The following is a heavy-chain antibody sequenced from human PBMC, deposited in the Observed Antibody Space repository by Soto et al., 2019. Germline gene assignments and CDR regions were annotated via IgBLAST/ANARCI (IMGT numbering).Heavy chain of an antibody. CDR3: AKTGTDGSWFDP. D-gene: IGHD1-1*01. V-gene: IGHV2-70*04. CDR1: GFSLSTSGMR. J-gene: IGHJ5*02. Sequence: VSGPTLVNPTQTLTLTCTFSGFSLSTSGMRVSWIRQPPGKALEWLARIDWDDDKFYSTSLRTRLTISKDTSKNQVVLTMTNMDPVDTATYYCAKTGTDGSWFDPWGQGALVTVSS. CDR2: IDWDDDK.